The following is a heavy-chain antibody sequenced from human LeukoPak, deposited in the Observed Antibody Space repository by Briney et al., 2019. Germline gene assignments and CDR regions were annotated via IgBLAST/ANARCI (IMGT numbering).Heavy chain of an antibody. D-gene: IGHD2-21*01. CDR3: ARAPRFGGDTFDY. Sequence: ASVNVSCRASGYIFSSYGISWVRQAPGQGLEWMGWISAYNGNTNYAQKLQGRVTMTTDTSTSTVYMELRSLRSDDTAVYYCARAPRFGGDTFDYWGQGTLVTVSS. V-gene: IGHV1-18*01. J-gene: IGHJ4*02. CDR1: GYIFSSYG. CDR2: ISAYNGNT.